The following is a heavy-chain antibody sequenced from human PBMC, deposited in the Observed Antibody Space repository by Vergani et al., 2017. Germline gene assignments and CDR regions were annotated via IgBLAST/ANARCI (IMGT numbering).Heavy chain of an antibody. D-gene: IGHD3-22*01. CDR2: ICARYPST. CDR3: ARLSYDTTPYLQGGYDC. Sequence: EVQLVESGGGLVQPGRSLRLSCAASGFTFSACPMTWVRQAPGKGLEWVSAICARYPSTYYADSVKGRFTISRDNSKNMLYLQMNSLRAEDTAVYYCARLSYDTTPYLQGGYDCWGQGTLVSVSS. V-gene: IGHV3-23*04. CDR1: GFTFSACP. J-gene: IGHJ4*02.